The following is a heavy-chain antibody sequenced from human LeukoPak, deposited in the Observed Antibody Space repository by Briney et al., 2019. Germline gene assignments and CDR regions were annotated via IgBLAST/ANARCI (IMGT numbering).Heavy chain of an antibody. CDR3: ARGTYYYGSGVSGYFDY. CDR1: GGSISSYY. CDR2: IYYSGST. Sequence: SETLSLTCTVSGGSISSYYWSWIRQPPGKGLEWIGYIYYSGSTNYNPSLKSRVTISVGTSKNQFSLKLSSVTAADTAVYYCARGTYYYGSGVSGYFDYWGQGTLVTVSS. D-gene: IGHD3-10*01. J-gene: IGHJ4*02. V-gene: IGHV4-59*01.